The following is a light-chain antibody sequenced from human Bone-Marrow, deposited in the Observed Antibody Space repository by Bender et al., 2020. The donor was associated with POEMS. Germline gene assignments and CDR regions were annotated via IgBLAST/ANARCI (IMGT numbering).Light chain of an antibody. V-gene: IGLV1-44*01. Sequence: QSVLTQPPSASGTPGQRVTISCSGSSSNIGTNPVNWYQQLPGTAPKLLIYINNQRPSGVPDRFSGSKSGTSASLAISGLQSEDEAAYYCQSYDSSLSGVVFGGGTKLTVL. J-gene: IGLJ2*01. CDR3: QSYDSSLSGVV. CDR1: SSNIGTNP. CDR2: INN.